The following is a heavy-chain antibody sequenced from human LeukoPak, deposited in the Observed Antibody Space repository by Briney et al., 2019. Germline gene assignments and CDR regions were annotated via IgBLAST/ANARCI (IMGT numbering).Heavy chain of an antibody. CDR3: AKVLSGSQDY. CDR2: ININADER. V-gene: IGHV3-23*01. Sequence: PGGSLRLSCAASGFTFSNYGMSWFRQAPGKGLEWVSTININADERHYADSVRGRFTISRDNSRSTLTLHMSNLRVGDTAVYYCAKVLSGSQDYWGQGTLVTVFS. CDR1: GFTFSNYG. D-gene: IGHD1-26*01. J-gene: IGHJ4*02.